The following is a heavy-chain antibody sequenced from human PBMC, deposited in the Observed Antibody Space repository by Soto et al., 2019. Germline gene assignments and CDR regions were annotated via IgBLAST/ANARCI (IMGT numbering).Heavy chain of an antibody. D-gene: IGHD1-1*01. J-gene: IGHJ6*02. CDR2: IKQDGSEK. CDR1: GFTFSSYW. Sequence: PGGSLRLAYAASGFTFSSYWMSWVRQAPGKGLEWVANIKQDGSEKYYVDSVKGRFTISRDNAKNSLYLQMNSLRAEDTAVYYCARDLERDGPAYGMDVWGQGTTVTVSS. CDR3: ARDLERDGPAYGMDV. V-gene: IGHV3-7*01.